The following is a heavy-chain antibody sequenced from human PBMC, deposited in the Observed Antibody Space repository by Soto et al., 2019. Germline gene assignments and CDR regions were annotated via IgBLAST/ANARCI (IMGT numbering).Heavy chain of an antibody. CDR3: AKAHSSSWPIDAFDI. CDR2: ISGSGGSI. Sequence: GGSVRLSFAASGFTYSGDRMNWVRQAPGKGLEWVSSISGSGGSIYYADSVKGRFTISRDNSKNTLYLQMNSLRAEDTAVYYCAKAHSSSWPIDAFDIWGQGTMVTVSS. D-gene: IGHD6-13*01. V-gene: IGHV3-23*01. CDR1: GFTYSGDR. J-gene: IGHJ3*02.